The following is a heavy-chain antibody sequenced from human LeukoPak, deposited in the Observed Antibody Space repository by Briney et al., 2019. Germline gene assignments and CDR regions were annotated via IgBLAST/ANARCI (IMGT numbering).Heavy chain of an antibody. V-gene: IGHV3-23*01. CDR2: ISGSGGST. J-gene: IGHJ4*02. CDR1: GFTFSSYA. D-gene: IGHD6-13*01. Sequence: TGGSLRLSCAASGFTFSSYAMSWVRQAPGKGLEWVSAISGSGGSTYYADSVKGRFTISRDNSKNTLYLQMNSLRAEDTAVYYCAKIAHSSSWLPIDYGGQGTLVTVSS. CDR3: AKIAHSSSWLPIDY.